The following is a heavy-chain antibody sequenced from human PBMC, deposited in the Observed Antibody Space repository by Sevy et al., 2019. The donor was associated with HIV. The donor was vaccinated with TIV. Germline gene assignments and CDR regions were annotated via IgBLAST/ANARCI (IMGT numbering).Heavy chain of an antibody. V-gene: IGHV3-48*02. D-gene: IGHD5-12*01. CDR2: ISSSSSTI. J-gene: IGHJ6*02. CDR1: GFTFSSYS. Sequence: GGSLRLSCAASGFTFSSYSMNWVRQAPGKGLEWVSYISSSSSTIYYADSVKGQFTISRDNAKNSLYLQMNSLRDEDTAVYYCARDLGLRWLQSSYGMDVWGQGTTVTVSS. CDR3: ARDLGLRWLQSSYGMDV.